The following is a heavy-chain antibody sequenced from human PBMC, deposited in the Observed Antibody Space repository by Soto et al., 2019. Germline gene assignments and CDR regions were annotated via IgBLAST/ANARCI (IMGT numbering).Heavy chain of an antibody. V-gene: IGHV3-23*01. Sequence: PGGSLRLSCAASGFTFSSYAMSWVRQTPGKGLEWVSAISGSGGSTYYADSVKGRFTISRDNSKKKLYLQMNSLRAEDPAVYYCAKRLGIAEAGTTIGRSGRPSYWGQGALVTVAS. D-gene: IGHD6-13*01. CDR2: ISGSGGST. J-gene: IGHJ4*02. CDR3: AKRLGIAEAGTTIGRSGRPSY. CDR1: GFTFSSYA.